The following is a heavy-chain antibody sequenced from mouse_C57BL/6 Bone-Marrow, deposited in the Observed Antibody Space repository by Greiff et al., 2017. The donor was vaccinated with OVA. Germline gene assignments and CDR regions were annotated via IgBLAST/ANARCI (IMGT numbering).Heavy chain of an antibody. CDR3: SYDYDGYWYFDV. CDR1: GYTFTSYG. Sequence: QVQLQQSGAELARPGASVKLSCKASGYTFTSYGISWVKQRTGQGLEWIGEIYPRSGNTYYNEKFNGKATLTADKSSSTAYMELRSLTSEDSAVYFCSYDYDGYWYFDVWGTGTTVTVSS. D-gene: IGHD2-4*01. V-gene: IGHV1-81*01. CDR2: IYPRSGNT. J-gene: IGHJ1*03.